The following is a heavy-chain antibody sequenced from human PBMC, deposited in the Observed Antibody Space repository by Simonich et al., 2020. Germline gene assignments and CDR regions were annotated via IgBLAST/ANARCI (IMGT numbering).Heavy chain of an antibody. V-gene: IGHV1-2*02. CDR2: INPNRVGT. J-gene: IGHJ3*02. CDR1: GYTFTGYY. Sequence: QVQLVQSGAEVKKPGASVKVFCNASGYTFTGYYMQWERSAPGQGLGLMGAINPNRVGTNYEQKLQGRVTMTRDTSISTAYMELSRLRSDDTAVYYCARGRLTGDKGAFDIWGQGTMVTVSS. D-gene: IGHD7-27*01. CDR3: ARGRLTGDKGAFDI.